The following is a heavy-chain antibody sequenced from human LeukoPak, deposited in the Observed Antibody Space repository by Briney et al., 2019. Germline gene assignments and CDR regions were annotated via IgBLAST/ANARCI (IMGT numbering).Heavy chain of an antibody. Sequence: GGSLRLSCAASGFTFNSYAFNWVRQAPGKGLEWVSYISSSSNVIYYTDSVKGRFTISRDNARNLLSLQMNSLRAEDTAVYYCARGSLDSSGYFDAFDIWGQGTMVTVSS. D-gene: IGHD3-22*01. CDR3: ARGSLDSSGYFDAFDI. CDR1: GFTFNSYA. CDR2: ISSSSNVI. J-gene: IGHJ3*02. V-gene: IGHV3-48*01.